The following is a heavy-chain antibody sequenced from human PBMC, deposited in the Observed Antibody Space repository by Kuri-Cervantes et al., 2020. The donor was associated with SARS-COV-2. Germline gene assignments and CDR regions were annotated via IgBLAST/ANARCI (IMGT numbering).Heavy chain of an antibody. CDR1: GFTFSSYA. V-gene: IGHV3-30*18. CDR3: AKAGSRWHYYYMDV. CDR2: ISYDGSNK. J-gene: IGHJ6*03. Sequence: LSLTCAASGFTFSSYAMSWVRQAPGKGLEWVAVISYDGSNKYYADSVKGRFTISRDNSKNTLYLQMNSLRAEDTAVYYCAKAGSRWHYYYMDVWGKGTTVTVSS. D-gene: IGHD3-22*01.